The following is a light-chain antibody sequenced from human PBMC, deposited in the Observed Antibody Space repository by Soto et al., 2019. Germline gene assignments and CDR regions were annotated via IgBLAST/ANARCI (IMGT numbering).Light chain of an antibody. Sequence: DVVMTQSPLSLPVTLGQPASISCRSSQSLVYSDGNTYLNWFHQRPGQSPRRLIYKVSNRDSGVPARFSGSGSGTDFTLKISRVEADDVGVYYCMQGKYWPRLTFGGGTKVEIK. V-gene: IGKV2-30*01. J-gene: IGKJ4*01. CDR1: QSLVYSDGNTY. CDR2: KVS. CDR3: MQGKYWPRLT.